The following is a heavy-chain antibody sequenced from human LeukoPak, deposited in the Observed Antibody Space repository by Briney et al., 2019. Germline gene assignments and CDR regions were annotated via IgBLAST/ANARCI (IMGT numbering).Heavy chain of an antibody. CDR1: GFTFRSYA. CDR3: ARVRKDIQSMVRGQNYYYYYMDV. D-gene: IGHD3-10*01. CDR2: ISYDAINK. J-gene: IGHJ6*03. Sequence: PGRSLRLSCPASGFTFRSYAMHWVPQAPGKGLEWVAVISYDAINKYYADSVKGRFTISRDNAKNSLYLQMNSLRAEDTAVYYCARVRKDIQSMVRGQNYYYYYMDVWGKGTTVTISS. V-gene: IGHV3-30*04.